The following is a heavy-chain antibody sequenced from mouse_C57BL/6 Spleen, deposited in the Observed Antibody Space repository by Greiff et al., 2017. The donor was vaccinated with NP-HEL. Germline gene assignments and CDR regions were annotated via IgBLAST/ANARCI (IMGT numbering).Heavy chain of an antibody. V-gene: IGHV1-82*01. D-gene: IGHD1-1*01. CDR2: IYPGDGDT. Sequence: QVHVKQSGPELVKPGASVKISCKASGYAFSSSWMNWVKQRPGKGLEWIGRIYPGDGDTNYNGKFKGKATLTADKSSSTAYMQLSSLTSEDSAVYFCARYYGSSSFAYWGQGTLVTVSA. CDR1: GYAFSSSW. CDR3: ARYYGSSSFAY. J-gene: IGHJ3*01.